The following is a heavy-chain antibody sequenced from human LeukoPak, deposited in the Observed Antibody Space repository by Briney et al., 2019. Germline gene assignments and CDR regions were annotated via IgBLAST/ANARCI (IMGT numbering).Heavy chain of an antibody. D-gene: IGHD3-22*01. CDR3: ARGQYYSETNGYYLFDY. CDR1: GFTFSSYW. V-gene: IGHV3-7*03. J-gene: IGHJ4*02. CDR2: IKQDGSET. Sequence: PGGSLRLSCAASGFTFSSYWMNWVRQAPGKGLEWVANIKQDGSETSYVDSVKGRFTISRDNAENSLYLQMNSLRTEDTAVYYCARGQYYSETNGYYLFDYWGQGTLVTTSS.